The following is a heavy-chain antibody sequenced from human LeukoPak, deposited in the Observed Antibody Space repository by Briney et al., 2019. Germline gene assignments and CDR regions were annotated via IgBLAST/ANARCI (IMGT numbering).Heavy chain of an antibody. D-gene: IGHD3-10*01. J-gene: IGHJ4*02. V-gene: IGHV4-39*01. CDR3: ARRRGFGEGYFDS. CDR2: IYYSRST. Sequence: SETLSLTCTVSGGSISSSSYYWAWIRQPPGKGLESIGSIYYSRSTYYSPSLKSRVTISVDTSKNQFSLKLTSVTAADTAVYYCARRRGFGEGYFDSWGQGTLVTVSS. CDR1: GGSISSSSYY.